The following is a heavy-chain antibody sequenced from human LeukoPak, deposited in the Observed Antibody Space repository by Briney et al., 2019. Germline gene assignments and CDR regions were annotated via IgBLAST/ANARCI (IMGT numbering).Heavy chain of an antibody. CDR1: GGSITSSTDY. CDR3: ARPGREDSSGYRKDAFDI. Sequence: SETLSLTCTVSGGSITSSTDYWGWIRQPPGKGLDWIGSISYSGSTYYNPSLKSRVTISVDTSKNQFSLKLSSVTAADTAVYYCARPGREDSSGYRKDAFDIWGQGTMVTVSS. J-gene: IGHJ3*02. V-gene: IGHV4-39*01. D-gene: IGHD3-22*01. CDR2: ISYSGST.